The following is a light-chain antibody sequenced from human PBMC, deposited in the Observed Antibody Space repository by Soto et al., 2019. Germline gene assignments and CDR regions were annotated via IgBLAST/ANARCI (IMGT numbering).Light chain of an antibody. V-gene: IGKV1-39*01. J-gene: IGKJ1*01. CDR2: VVS. CDR1: QNVGRY. CDR3: QQSHTSPWT. Sequence: DIQMTQSPSSLSASVGARVTITCRASQNVGRYVSWFQQKPGKAPSLLIYVVSNLQSGAPSRFSGSGSGTEFTLTISSRQPEDFATYYCQQSHTSPWTFGQGTKVDIK.